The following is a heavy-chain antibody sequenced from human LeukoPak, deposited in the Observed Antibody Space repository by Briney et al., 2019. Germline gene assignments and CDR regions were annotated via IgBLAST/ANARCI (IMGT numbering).Heavy chain of an antibody. D-gene: IGHD6-19*01. Sequence: PGGSLRLSCAASGFTVSSNSMSWVRQAPGKGLVWVSVIYTGGTTYYADSVKGRFTISRDNAKNSLYLQMNSLRAEDTAVYYCATKVAGTSHFSYWGQGTLVTVSS. CDR3: ATKVAGTSHFSY. J-gene: IGHJ4*02. CDR1: GFTVSSNS. CDR2: IYTGGTT. V-gene: IGHV3-66*01.